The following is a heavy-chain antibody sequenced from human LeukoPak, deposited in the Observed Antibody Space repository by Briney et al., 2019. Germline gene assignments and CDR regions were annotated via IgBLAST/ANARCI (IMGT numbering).Heavy chain of an antibody. CDR2: ISAYNGNT. Sequence: GASVKVSCKASGYIFTSYGISWVRQAPGQGLEWMGWISAYNGNTDYAQNLQGRVTMTTDTSTSTAYMELRSLRSDDTAVYYCARVWAQDAFDIWGQGTMVTVSS. CDR1: GYIFTSYG. CDR3: ARVWAQDAFDI. V-gene: IGHV1-18*01. D-gene: IGHD3-16*01. J-gene: IGHJ3*02.